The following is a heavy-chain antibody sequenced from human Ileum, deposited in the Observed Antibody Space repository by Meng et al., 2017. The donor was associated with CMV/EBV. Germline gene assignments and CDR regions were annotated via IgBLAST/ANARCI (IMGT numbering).Heavy chain of an antibody. Sequence: GGSLRLSCKVSGFTFGNYWMSWVRRTPGKGLEWVATVHQGGSDKYYPDSVKGRFSISRDNAKNLVYLEMNRLGVEDMATYYCVRDSSIVELPDALDAFDMWGQGTMVTVSS. J-gene: IGHJ3*02. CDR2: VHQGGSDK. CDR3: VRDSSIVELPDALDAFDM. V-gene: IGHV3-7*01. D-gene: IGHD2-2*01. CDR1: GFTFGNYW.